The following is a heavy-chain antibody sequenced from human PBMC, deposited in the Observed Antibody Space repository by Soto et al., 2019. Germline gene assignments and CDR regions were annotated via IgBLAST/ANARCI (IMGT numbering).Heavy chain of an antibody. V-gene: IGHV1-18*01. CDR2: ISAYNGDT. CDR3: ARWRQLVGYFYYYMDV. CDR1: GYTFTNYG. D-gene: IGHD6-13*01. Sequence: GASVKVSCKASGYTFTNYGITWVRPAPGQGLEWMGWISAYNGDTHYTQRLQGRVTMTTDTSTSTAYMELRGLRSDDTAVYYCARWRQLVGYFYYYMDVRGKGTTGTGSS. J-gene: IGHJ6*03.